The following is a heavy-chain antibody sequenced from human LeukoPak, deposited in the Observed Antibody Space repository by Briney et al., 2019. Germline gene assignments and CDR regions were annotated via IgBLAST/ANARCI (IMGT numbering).Heavy chain of an antibody. CDR1: GGSISSYY. V-gene: IGHV4-4*09. Sequence: SETLSLTCTVSGGSISSYYWSWIRQPPGKGLEWIGYIYTSGSTNYNPSLKSRVTISVDTSKNQFSLKLSSVTAADTAVYYCAIRRGYSGYDASFFDYWGQGTLVTVSS. CDR3: AIRRGYSGYDASFFDY. J-gene: IGHJ4*02. CDR2: IYTSGST. D-gene: IGHD5-12*01.